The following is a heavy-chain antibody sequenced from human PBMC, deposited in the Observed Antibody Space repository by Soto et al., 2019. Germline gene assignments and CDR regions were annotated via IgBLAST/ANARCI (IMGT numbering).Heavy chain of an antibody. D-gene: IGHD2-2*01. Sequence: EVQLVESGGGLVKPGGSLRLSCAASGFSFSKYSMNWVRQAPGKGLEWVSSIKDRSNYIYYADSVKGRFTISRDNAINSLYLQMNSLRPDDTGVYYCANFPSCSTSTGLDYWGRGTLVTVSS. V-gene: IGHV3-21*06. J-gene: IGHJ4*02. CDR3: ANFPSCSTSTGLDY. CDR2: IKDRSNYI. CDR1: GFSFSKYS.